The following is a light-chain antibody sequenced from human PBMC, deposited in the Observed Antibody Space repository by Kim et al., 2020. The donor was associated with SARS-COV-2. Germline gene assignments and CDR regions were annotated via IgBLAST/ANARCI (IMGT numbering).Light chain of an antibody. J-gene: IGKJ1*01. CDR2: SAS. V-gene: IGKV1-27*01. Sequence: ASVGDRVTITCRASQSISNCLAWYQQKPGKLPNLLIYSASTLQSGVPSRFSGSGSGTEFSLTISSLQPEDVATYYCQEYYSDPWAFGQGTKVDIK. CDR3: QEYYSDPWA. CDR1: QSISNC.